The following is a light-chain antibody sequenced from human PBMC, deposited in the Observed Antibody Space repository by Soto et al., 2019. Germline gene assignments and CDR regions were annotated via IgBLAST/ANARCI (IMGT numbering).Light chain of an antibody. CDR3: QQYGGSPRLT. V-gene: IGKV3-20*01. CDR1: QTVSSSY. Sequence: EIVLTQSPGTLSLSPGERATLSCRASQTVSSSYLAWYQQKPGQAPRLLIYGASSRATGIPDRFSGSGSGIDFTLTISRLELEDFAVYYCQQYGGSPRLTFGGGTKVEIK. J-gene: IGKJ4*01. CDR2: GAS.